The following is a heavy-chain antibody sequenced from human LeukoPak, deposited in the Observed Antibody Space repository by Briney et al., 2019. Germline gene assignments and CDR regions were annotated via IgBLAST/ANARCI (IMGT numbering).Heavy chain of an antibody. CDR2: MNPNSGNT. V-gene: IGHV1-8*02. J-gene: IGHJ5*01. Sequence: GASVEVSCKASGGTFSSYAINWVRQATGQGLEWMGWMNPNSGNTGYAQKFQGRVTMTRNTSISTAYMELSSLRSEDTAVYYCARGIPRSWYWSRRWFDSWGQGTLVTVSS. CDR1: GGTFSSYA. D-gene: IGHD6-13*01. CDR3: ARGIPRSWYWSRRWFDS.